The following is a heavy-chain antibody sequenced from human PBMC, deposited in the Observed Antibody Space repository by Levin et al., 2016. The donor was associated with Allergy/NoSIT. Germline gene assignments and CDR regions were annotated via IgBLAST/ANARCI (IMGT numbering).Heavy chain of an antibody. D-gene: IGHD1-26*01. V-gene: IGHV4-34*01. CDR2: INHSGST. J-gene: IGHJ1*01. CDR3: ARGAGATLKIKYFQH. Sequence: SETLSLTCAVYGGSFSGYYWSWIRQPPGKGLEWIGEINHSGSTNYNPSLKSRVTISVDTSKNQFSLKLSSVTAADTAVYYCARGAGATLKIKYFQHWGQGTLVTVSS. CDR1: GGSFSGYY.